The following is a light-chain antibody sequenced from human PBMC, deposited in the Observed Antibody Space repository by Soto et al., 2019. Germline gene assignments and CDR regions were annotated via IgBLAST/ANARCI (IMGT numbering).Light chain of an antibody. CDR2: KAS. CDR3: LQYKSDSRT. CDR1: QSISGW. J-gene: IGKJ1*01. Sequence: DIQMTQSPSTLSASVGDRVTITCRASQSISGWLAWFQQRPGKAPKLLIYKASSLESGVPSSFSGSGSGTEFSLTISSLQPDDFATYDCLQYKSDSRTVGQGTKVEIK. V-gene: IGKV1-5*03.